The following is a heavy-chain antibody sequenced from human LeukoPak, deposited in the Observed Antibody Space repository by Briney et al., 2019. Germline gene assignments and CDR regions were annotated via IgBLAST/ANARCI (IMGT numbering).Heavy chain of an antibody. V-gene: IGHV4-30-4*01. J-gene: IGHJ4*02. CDR1: SGSITSGDYY. CDR2: IYYSGST. CDR3: ARDNAGSGSGSYYRD. D-gene: IGHD3-10*01. Sequence: SQTLSLTCTVSSGSITSGDYYWGWIRQPPWKGLEWIGYIYYSGSTFYTPSLKSRVPISVDTSKNPFSLKLSSVTAADTAVYYCARDNAGSGSGSYYRDWGQGTLVTVST.